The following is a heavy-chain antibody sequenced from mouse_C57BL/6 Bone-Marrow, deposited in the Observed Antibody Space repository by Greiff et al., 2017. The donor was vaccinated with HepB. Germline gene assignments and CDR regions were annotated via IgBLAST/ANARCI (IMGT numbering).Heavy chain of an antibody. CDR2: ISDGGSYT. D-gene: IGHD1-1*01. J-gene: IGHJ2*01. CDR3: ARDRASSTTVVAPYFDY. V-gene: IGHV5-4*01. Sequence: EVQLVESGGGLVKPGGSLKLSCAASGFTFSSYAMSWVRQTPEKRLEWVATISDGGSYTYYPDNVKGRFTISRDNAKNNLYLQMSHLKSEDTAMYYCARDRASSTTVVAPYFDYWGQGTTLTVSS. CDR1: GFTFSSYA.